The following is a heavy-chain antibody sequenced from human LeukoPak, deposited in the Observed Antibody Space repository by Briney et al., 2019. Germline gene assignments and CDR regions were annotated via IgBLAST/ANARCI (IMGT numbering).Heavy chain of an antibody. V-gene: IGHV4-39*06. CDR3: GRASSGGSFDY. D-gene: IGHD2-15*01. CDR2: VFYSVST. Sequence: SETLSLTCIVSGGSISSSGYYWGWIRQPRGKGLEWIGSVFYSVSTYYDPSLKSRVTISVDTSKNLFTLKLSSVTAADTAVYYCGRASSGGSFDYWGQGTQVTVSS. J-gene: IGHJ4*02. CDR1: GGSISSSGYY.